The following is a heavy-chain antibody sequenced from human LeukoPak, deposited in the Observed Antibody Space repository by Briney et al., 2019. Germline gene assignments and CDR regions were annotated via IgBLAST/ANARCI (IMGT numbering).Heavy chain of an antibody. Sequence: AGGSLRLSCAASGFTFSSYAMSWVRQAPGKGLEWVAVIWYDGSNKYYADSVKGRFTISRDNSKNTLYLQMNSLRAEDTAVYYCARDGRYCSGGSCYSGGYYFDYWGQGTLVTVSS. D-gene: IGHD2-15*01. CDR3: ARDGRYCSGGSCYSGGYYFDY. V-gene: IGHV3-33*08. J-gene: IGHJ4*02. CDR1: GFTFSSYA. CDR2: IWYDGSNK.